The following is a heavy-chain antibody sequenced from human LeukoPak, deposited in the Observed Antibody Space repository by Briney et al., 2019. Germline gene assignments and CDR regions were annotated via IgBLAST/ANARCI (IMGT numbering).Heavy chain of an antibody. D-gene: IGHD3-22*01. Sequence: GGSLRLSCAASGFTFSNAWMGWVRQAPGKGLEWVSYISSSGSTIYYADSVKGRFTISRDNAKNSLYLQMNSLRAEDTAVYYCARDYYDSSGYIISWGQGTLVTVSS. CDR1: GFTFSNAW. CDR2: ISSSGSTI. CDR3: ARDYYDSSGYIIS. V-gene: IGHV3-11*01. J-gene: IGHJ5*02.